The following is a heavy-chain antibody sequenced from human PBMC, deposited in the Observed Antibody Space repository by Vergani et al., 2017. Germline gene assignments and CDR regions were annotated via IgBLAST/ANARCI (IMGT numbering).Heavy chain of an antibody. CDR1: GDSVSTSTAA. V-gene: IGHV6-1*01. CDR2: TYYRSKWYF. J-gene: IGHJ4*02. CDR3: ARGRLGGFDY. Sequence: QAQLQQSGPGLVMPSQTLSLTCAISGDSVSTSTAAWNWIRQSPSRGLEWLGRTYYRSKWYFDYAESVKSRIIINPDTSKNQFSLQLNSVTPEDTAVYYCARGRLGGFDYWGQGTLVTVSS. D-gene: IGHD7-27*01.